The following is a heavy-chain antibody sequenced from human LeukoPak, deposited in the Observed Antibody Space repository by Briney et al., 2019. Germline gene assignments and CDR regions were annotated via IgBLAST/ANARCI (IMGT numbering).Heavy chain of an antibody. CDR1: GFTFNNYW. CDR2: IKENGNEQ. V-gene: IGHV3-7*01. Sequence: GRSLRLSCEASGFTFNNYWMSWVRQAPGKGPEWVAHIKENGNEQYYADSVKGRFTISRDNVKQSLCLQMNSLRVEDTAVYYCARGPGDYDASDIWGQGTMVTVSS. J-gene: IGHJ3*02. D-gene: IGHD4-11*01. CDR3: ARGPGDYDASDI.